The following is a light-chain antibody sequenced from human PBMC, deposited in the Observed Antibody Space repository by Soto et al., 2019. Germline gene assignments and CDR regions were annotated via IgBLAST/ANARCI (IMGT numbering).Light chain of an antibody. V-gene: IGKV1-5*03. J-gene: IGKJ2*01. Sequence: DLQMTQSPSTLSASVGDRVTITCRASQSITWLAWYQHKPGKAPRLLIYKASSLESGVPSRFSGSGSGTEFTLTITSLQPDDFATYYCQQYNTYSPATFGQGTKLDIK. CDR2: KAS. CDR3: QQYNTYSPAT. CDR1: QSITW.